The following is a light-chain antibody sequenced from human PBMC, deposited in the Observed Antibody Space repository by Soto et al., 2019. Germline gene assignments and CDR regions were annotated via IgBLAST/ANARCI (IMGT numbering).Light chain of an antibody. CDR2: DAS. CDR3: QQRSNWPT. CDR1: QSLSSY. Sequence: EIVLTQSPATLSLSPGERATLSCRASQSLSSYLAWYQQKPGQAPRLLIYDASNRATGIPARFSGSGSGADFTLTISSLEPEDFAVYYCQQRSNWPTFGAGTKVDIK. V-gene: IGKV3-11*01. J-gene: IGKJ3*01.